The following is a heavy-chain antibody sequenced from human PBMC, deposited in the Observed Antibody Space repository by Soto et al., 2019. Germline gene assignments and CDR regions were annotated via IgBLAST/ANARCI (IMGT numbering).Heavy chain of an antibody. CDR2: ISSSSSYI. D-gene: IGHD6-13*01. CDR1: GFTFSSYS. CDR3: ARQMYSSSWYEAFDI. Sequence: GGSLRLSCAASGFTFSSYSMNWVRQAPGKGLEWVSSISSSSSYIYYADSVKGRFTISRDNAKNSLYLQMNSLRAEDTAVYYCARQMYSSSWYEAFDIWGQGTMVTVSS. V-gene: IGHV3-21*01. J-gene: IGHJ3*02.